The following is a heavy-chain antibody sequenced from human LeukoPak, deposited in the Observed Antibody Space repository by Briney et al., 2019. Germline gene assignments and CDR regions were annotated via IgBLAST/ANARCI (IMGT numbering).Heavy chain of an antibody. CDR3: AKDGRGSSWYYYVDV. Sequence: GGSLRLSCAASGFTFDDYAMHWVRQAPGKGLEWVSLISWDGGSTYYADSVKGRFTISRDNSKNSLYPQMNSLRAEDTALYYCAKDGRGSSWYYYVDVWGKGTTVTVSS. V-gene: IGHV3-43D*03. CDR1: GFTFDDYA. J-gene: IGHJ6*03. CDR2: ISWDGGST. D-gene: IGHD6-13*01.